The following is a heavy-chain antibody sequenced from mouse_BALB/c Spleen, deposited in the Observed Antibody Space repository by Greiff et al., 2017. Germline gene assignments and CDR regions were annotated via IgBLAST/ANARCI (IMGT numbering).Heavy chain of an antibody. Sequence: EVMLVESGGGLVQPGGSRKLSCAASGFTFSSFGMHWVRQAPEKGLEWVAYISSGSSTIYYADTVKGRCTISRDNPKNTLFLQMTSLRSEDTAMYYCARSGYEYDGAWFAYWGQGTLVTVSA. D-gene: IGHD2-4*01. CDR3: ARSGYEYDGAWFAY. CDR2: ISSGSSTI. V-gene: IGHV5-17*02. J-gene: IGHJ3*01. CDR1: GFTFSSFG.